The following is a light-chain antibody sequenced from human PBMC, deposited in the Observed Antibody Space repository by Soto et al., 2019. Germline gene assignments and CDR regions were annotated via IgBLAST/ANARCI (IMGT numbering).Light chain of an antibody. CDR1: SNDVGDYNY. CDR3: CSYSSSSALPYV. V-gene: IGLV2-14*01. CDR2: DVT. J-gene: IGLJ1*01. Sequence: QSVLTQPASLSGSPGQSIAISCTGTSNDVGDYNYVSWYQQYPGKAPKLIIHDVTTRPSGVSGRFAGSKSGNTASLTISGLQPEDEADYYCCSYSSSSALPYVFGTGTKLTVL.